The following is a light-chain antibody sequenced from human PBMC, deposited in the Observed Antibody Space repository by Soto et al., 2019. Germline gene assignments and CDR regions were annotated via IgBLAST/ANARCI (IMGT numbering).Light chain of an antibody. CDR2: AAS. J-gene: IGKJ4*01. CDR1: QGIGAY. CDR3: QKYNRAPLT. V-gene: IGKV1-27*01. Sequence: DIQMTQSPSSLSASLGDRVTITCRASQGIGAYLAWFQQKPGKVPRLLIYAASALQSGVPSRFSGGGSGTDFTLTINSLQPEDVATYYCQKYNRAPLTFGGGTKVEIK.